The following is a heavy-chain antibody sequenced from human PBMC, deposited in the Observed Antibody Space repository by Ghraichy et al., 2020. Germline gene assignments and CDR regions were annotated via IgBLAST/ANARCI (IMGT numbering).Heavy chain of an antibody. CDR2: IIPIFAAP. Sequence: VKVSCKASGGAFSSYGVSWVRQAPGQGLEWMGGIIPIFAAPRYAQKFQGRVTMTADESTSTAYMELSSLRSEDTAVYYCARVPGAPFYDASAYYFDSWGQGTLVTVSS. J-gene: IGHJ4*02. CDR3: ARVPGAPFYDASAYYFDS. V-gene: IGHV1-69*13. D-gene: IGHD2/OR15-2a*01. CDR1: GGAFSSYG.